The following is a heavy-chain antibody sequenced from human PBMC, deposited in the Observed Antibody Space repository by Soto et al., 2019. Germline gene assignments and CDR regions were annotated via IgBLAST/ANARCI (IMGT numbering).Heavy chain of an antibody. J-gene: IGHJ3*02. CDR2: IIPIFGTA. CDR3: ARAVGGDVEDIAAAGTGAFDI. Sequence: ASVKVSCKASGGTFSSYAISWVRQAPGQGLEWMGGIIPIFGTANYAQKFQGRVTITADESTSTAYMELSSLRSEDTAVYYCARAVGGDVEDIAAAGTGAFDIWGQGTMVTVSS. D-gene: IGHD6-13*01. CDR1: GGTFSSYA. V-gene: IGHV1-69*13.